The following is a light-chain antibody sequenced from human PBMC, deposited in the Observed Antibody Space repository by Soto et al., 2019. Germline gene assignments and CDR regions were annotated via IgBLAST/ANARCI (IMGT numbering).Light chain of an antibody. Sequence: EVVLTQSPGTLSLSPGERATLSCRASQDISSSYLAWYQQKPGQAPRLLIYETSNRATGVPDRFSGSESATDFTLTISRLEPEDSAVYYCQQYNNWPPGYTFGQGTKLEIK. J-gene: IGKJ2*01. CDR2: ETS. CDR1: QDISSSY. CDR3: QQYNNWPPGYT. V-gene: IGKV3-20*01.